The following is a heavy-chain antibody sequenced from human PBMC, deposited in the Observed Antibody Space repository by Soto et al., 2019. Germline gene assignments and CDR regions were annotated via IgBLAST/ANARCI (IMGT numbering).Heavy chain of an antibody. CDR3: AREEVAGDAYFDY. Sequence: LSLTCTVSGGSISSYYWSWIRQPPGKGLEWIGYIYYSGSTNYNPSLKSRVTISVDTSKNQFSLKLSSVTAADTAVYYCAREEVAGDAYFDYWGQGTLVTVSS. D-gene: IGHD6-19*01. V-gene: IGHV4-59*01. CDR2: IYYSGST. J-gene: IGHJ4*02. CDR1: GGSISSYY.